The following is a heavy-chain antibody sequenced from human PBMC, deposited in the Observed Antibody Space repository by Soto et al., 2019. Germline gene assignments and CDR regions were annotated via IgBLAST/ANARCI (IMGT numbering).Heavy chain of an antibody. V-gene: IGHV1-69*13. J-gene: IGHJ4*02. D-gene: IGHD5-18*01. CDR2: IIPIFGTA. Sequence: GPSVKLSCRASVGTFSSYAISWLRHAPGQGLEWMGWIIPIFGTANYAQKFQGRVTITADESTSTAYMELSSLRSEDTAVYYCERDSGNVDTASRFDYWGQGTLVPVYS. CDR3: ERDSGNVDTASRFDY. CDR1: VGTFSSYA.